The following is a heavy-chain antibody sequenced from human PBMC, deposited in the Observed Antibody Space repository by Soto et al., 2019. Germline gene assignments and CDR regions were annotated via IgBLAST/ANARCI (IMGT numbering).Heavy chain of an antibody. D-gene: IGHD6-13*01. V-gene: IGHV3-23*01. Sequence: EVQLLESGGGLVQPGGFLRLSCAASGFTFSSYAMSWVRQAPGKGLEWVSAISGSGGSTYYADSVKGRFTISRDNSKNTLYLQMNSLRAEDTAVYYCAKDFIAAAHRYYYYGMDVWGQGTTVTVSS. CDR2: ISGSGGST. CDR3: AKDFIAAAHRYYYYGMDV. J-gene: IGHJ6*02. CDR1: GFTFSSYA.